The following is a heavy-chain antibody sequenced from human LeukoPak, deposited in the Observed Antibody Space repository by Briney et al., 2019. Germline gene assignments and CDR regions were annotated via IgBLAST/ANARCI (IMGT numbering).Heavy chain of an antibody. CDR1: GGSISSGDYY. Sequence: PSQTLSLTCTVSGGSISSGDYYWSWIRQPPGKGLEWIGYIYYSGSTYYNPSLKSRVTISVDTSKNQFSLKLSSVTAADTAVYYCARGQGGLIVGATGAPWFDPWGQGTLVTVSS. CDR3: ARGQGGLIVGATGAPWFDP. J-gene: IGHJ5*02. CDR2: IYYSGST. D-gene: IGHD1-26*01. V-gene: IGHV4-30-4*08.